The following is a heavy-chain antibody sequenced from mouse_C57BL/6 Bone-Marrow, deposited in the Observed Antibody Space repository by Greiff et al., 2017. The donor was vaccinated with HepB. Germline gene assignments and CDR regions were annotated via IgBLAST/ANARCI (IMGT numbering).Heavy chain of an antibody. D-gene: IGHD1-1*01. Sequence: DVKLQESGPGLVKPSQSLSLTCSVTGYSITSGYYWNWIRQFPGNKLEWMGYISYDGSNNYNPSLKNRISITRDTSKNQFFLKLNSVTTEDTATYYCAREAGYYGSTSYFDYWGQGTTLTVSS. CDR1: GYSITSGYY. CDR2: ISYDGSN. V-gene: IGHV3-6*01. CDR3: AREAGYYGSTSYFDY. J-gene: IGHJ2*01.